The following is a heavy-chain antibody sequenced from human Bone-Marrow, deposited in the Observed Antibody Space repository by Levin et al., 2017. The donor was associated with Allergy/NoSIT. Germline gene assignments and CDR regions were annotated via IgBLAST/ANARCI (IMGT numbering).Heavy chain of an antibody. J-gene: IGHJ4*02. CDR2: IDPSDSYT. CDR1: GYSFTSYW. Sequence: GASVKVSCKGSGYSFTSYWISWVRQMPGKGLEWMGRIDPSDSYTNYSPSFQGHVTISADKSISTAYLQWSSLKASDTAMYYCARAGSTSCYLAYWGQGTLVTVSS. CDR3: ARAGSTSCYLAY. V-gene: IGHV5-10-1*01. D-gene: IGHD2-2*01.